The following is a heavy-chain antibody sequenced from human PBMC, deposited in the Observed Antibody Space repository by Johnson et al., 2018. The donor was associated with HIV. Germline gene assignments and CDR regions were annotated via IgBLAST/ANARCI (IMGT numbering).Heavy chain of an antibody. CDR2: IWYDGSNK. D-gene: IGHD6-6*01. CDR1: GFTFSSYG. V-gene: IGHV3-33*06. J-gene: IGHJ3*02. CDR3: AKARLIAADDAFDI. Sequence: QVQLVESGGGVVQPGRSLRLSCAASGFTFSSYGMHWVRQAPGKGLEWVAVIWYDGSNKYYADSVKGRFTISRDNSKNTLYLQMYSLRAEDTAVYYCAKARLIAADDAFDIWGQGTMVTVSS.